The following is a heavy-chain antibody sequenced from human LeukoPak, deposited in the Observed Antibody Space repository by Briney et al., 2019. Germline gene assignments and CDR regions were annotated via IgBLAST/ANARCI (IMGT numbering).Heavy chain of an antibody. V-gene: IGHV1-2*02. CDR1: GYTFTGYY. Sequence: ASVKVSCKASGYTFTGYYMHWVRQAPGQGLEWMGWINPNSGGTNYAQKFQGRVTMTRDTSISTAYMELSRLRSDDAAVYYCASVAYGSGSYHGWGQGTLVTVSS. D-gene: IGHD3-10*01. CDR2: INPNSGGT. J-gene: IGHJ4*02. CDR3: ASVAYGSGSYHG.